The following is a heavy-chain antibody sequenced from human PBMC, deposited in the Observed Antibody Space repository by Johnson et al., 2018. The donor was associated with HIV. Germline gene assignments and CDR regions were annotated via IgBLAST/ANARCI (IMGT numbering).Heavy chain of an antibody. V-gene: IGHV3-30*04. Sequence: QVQLVESGGGVVQPGRSLRLSCAASGFTFSSYAIHWVRQAPGEGLEWVAVISYDGSNKYYADSVKGRFTISRDNSKNTLYLQMNSLRAEDTAVYYCARARSGSADDAFDIWGQGTMVTVSS. CDR3: ARARSGSADDAFDI. D-gene: IGHD1-26*01. J-gene: IGHJ3*02. CDR2: ISYDGSNK. CDR1: GFTFSSYA.